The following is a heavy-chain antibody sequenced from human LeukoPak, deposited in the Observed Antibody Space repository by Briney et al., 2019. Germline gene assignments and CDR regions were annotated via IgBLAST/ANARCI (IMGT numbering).Heavy chain of an antibody. CDR1: GGTFSSHA. V-gene: IGHV1-69*05. J-gene: IGHJ4*02. D-gene: IGHD3-22*01. CDR2: IIPIFGTA. CDR3: ARDTYYYDSSGYWSWGY. Sequence: SVKVSCKASGGTFSSHAISLVRQAPGQGLEWMGGIIPIFGTANYAQKFQGRVTITTDESTSTAYMELSSLRSEDTAVYYCARDTYYYDSSGYWSWGYWGQGTLVTVSS.